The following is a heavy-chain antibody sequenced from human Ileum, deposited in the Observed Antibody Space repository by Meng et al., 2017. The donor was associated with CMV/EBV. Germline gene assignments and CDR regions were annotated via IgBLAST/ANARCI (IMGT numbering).Heavy chain of an antibody. D-gene: IGHD6-13*01. J-gene: IGHJ4*02. Sequence: GGSLRLSCAASGFTFSSYAMHWVRQAPGKGLEWVAVISYDGSNKYYADSVKGRFTISRDNSKNTLYLQMNTLRAEDTAVYYCAREFSSSWNFDYWGQGTLVTVSS. V-gene: IGHV3-30*04. CDR1: GFTFSSYA. CDR3: AREFSSSWNFDY. CDR2: ISYDGSNK.